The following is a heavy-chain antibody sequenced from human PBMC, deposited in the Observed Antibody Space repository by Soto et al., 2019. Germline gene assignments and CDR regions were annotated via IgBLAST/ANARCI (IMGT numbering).Heavy chain of an antibody. CDR1: GLTFSSYA. Sequence: PGGSLRLSCAASGLTFSSYAMSWVRQAPGKGLEWVSGISGGGGSAYYADSVKGRFTISRDNSKNTLYLQMNSLRAEDTAIYYCAKDSDISYWGQGTLVPVSS. D-gene: IGHD1-26*01. CDR3: AKDSDISY. V-gene: IGHV3-23*01. J-gene: IGHJ4*02. CDR2: ISGGGGSA.